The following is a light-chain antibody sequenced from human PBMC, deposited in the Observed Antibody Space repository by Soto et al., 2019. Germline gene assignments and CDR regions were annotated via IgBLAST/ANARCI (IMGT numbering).Light chain of an antibody. CDR1: SSNLGSGFD. CDR2: YND. CDR3: QSYDSSLSGHVV. V-gene: IGLV1-40*01. J-gene: IGLJ2*01. Sequence: QSVLTQPPSVSGAPGQRVTISCTGSSSNLGSGFDVQWYQQLPGTAPKLLIYYNDNRPSGVPDRSSGSKSGTSASLAITGLQADDEADYYCQSYDSSLSGHVVFGGGTKLTVL.